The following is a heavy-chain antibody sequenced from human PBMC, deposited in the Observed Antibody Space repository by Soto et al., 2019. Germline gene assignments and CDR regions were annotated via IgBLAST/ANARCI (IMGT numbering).Heavy chain of an antibody. Sequence: QVQLVQSGAEVKKPGSSVKVSCKASGGTFSTNPISWVRQAPGQGLEWMGGTGSGTGPGNHAQKFQGRLTIIVDKSTSTVYMELSSLSSEDTAVYYCARRDSGGFYSYFDSWGQGTLVTVSS. D-gene: IGHD2-15*01. V-gene: IGHV1-69*06. CDR1: GGTFSTNP. CDR3: ARRDSGGFYSYFDS. J-gene: IGHJ4*02. CDR2: TGSGTGPG.